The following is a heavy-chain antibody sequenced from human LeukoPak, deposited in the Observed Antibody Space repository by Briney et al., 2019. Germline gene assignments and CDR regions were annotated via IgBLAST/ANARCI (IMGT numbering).Heavy chain of an antibody. J-gene: IGHJ6*02. Sequence: QPGGSLRLSCAASGFTFSSYGMHWVRQAPGKGLEWVAVIWYDGSNKYYADSVKGRFTISRDNSKNTLYLQMNSLRAEDTAVYYCARVLELNYYGMDVWGQGTTVTVSS. V-gene: IGHV3-33*01. CDR3: ARVLELNYYGMDV. D-gene: IGHD1-7*01. CDR2: IWYDGSNK. CDR1: GFTFSSYG.